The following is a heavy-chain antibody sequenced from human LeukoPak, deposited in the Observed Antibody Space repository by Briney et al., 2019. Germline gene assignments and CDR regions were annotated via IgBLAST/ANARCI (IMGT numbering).Heavy chain of an antibody. CDR3: AREAVAGGFDY. V-gene: IGHV3-66*01. J-gene: IGHJ4*02. CDR2: IYSGGST. CDR1: GFTVSSNY. Sequence: GGSLRLSCAASGFTVSSNYMSWVRQAPGKGLEWVSVIYSGGSTYYADSVKGRFTISRDNSRNTLYLQMNSLRAGDTAVYYCAREAVAGGFDYWGQGTLVTVSS. D-gene: IGHD6-19*01.